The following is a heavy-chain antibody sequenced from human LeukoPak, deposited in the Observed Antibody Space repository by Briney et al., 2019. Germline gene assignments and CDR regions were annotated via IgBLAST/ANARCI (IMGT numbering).Heavy chain of an antibody. V-gene: IGHV1-18*01. D-gene: IGHD3-10*01. CDR3: ARVVGSGSYCAFDI. J-gene: IGHJ3*02. CDR2: ISAYNGNT. Sequence: GASVKVSCKASGYTFTSYGISWVRQAPGQGLEWMGWISAYNGNTNYAQKLQGRVTMTTDTSTCTAYMELRSLRSDDTAVYYCARVVGSGSYCAFDIWGQGTMVTVSS. CDR1: GYTFTSYG.